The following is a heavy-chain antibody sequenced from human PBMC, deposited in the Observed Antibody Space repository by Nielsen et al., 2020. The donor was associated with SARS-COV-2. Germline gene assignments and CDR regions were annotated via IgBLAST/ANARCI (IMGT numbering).Heavy chain of an antibody. V-gene: IGHV3-23*01. Sequence: VRQAPGKGLEWVSAISGSGGSTYYADSVKGRFTISRDNAKNSLYLQMNSLRAEDTAVYYCAREYDFWSGYYLYYYYYYMDVWGKGTTVTVSS. J-gene: IGHJ6*03. D-gene: IGHD3-3*01. CDR2: ISGSGGST. CDR3: AREYDFWSGYYLYYYYYYMDV.